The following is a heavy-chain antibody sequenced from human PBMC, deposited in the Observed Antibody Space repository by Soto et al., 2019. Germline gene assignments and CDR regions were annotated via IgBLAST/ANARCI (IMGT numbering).Heavy chain of an antibody. J-gene: IGHJ4*02. D-gene: IGHD3-10*01. CDR2: IYYSGST. Sequence: SETLSLTCTVSGGSISSGGYYWSWIRQHPGKGLEWIGYIYYSGSTYYNPSLKGRVTISEDTSKNQFSLKLSSVTAADTAVYYCARGPGTMAKIDYWGQGTLVTV. CDR1: GGSISSGGYY. V-gene: IGHV4-31*03. CDR3: ARGPGTMAKIDY.